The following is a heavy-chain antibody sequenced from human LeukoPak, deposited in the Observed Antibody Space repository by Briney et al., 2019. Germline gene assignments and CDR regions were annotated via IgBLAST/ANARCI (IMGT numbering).Heavy chain of an antibody. CDR1: GGTFSSYT. J-gene: IGHJ4*02. Sequence: SVKVSCKASGGTFSSYTISWVRQAPGQGLEWMGRIIPILGIANYAQKFQGRVTITADKSTSTAYMELSSLRPEDTAVYYCARDPGWFGELFQPLDYWGQGTLVTVSS. CDR3: ARDPGWFGELFQPLDY. D-gene: IGHD3-10*01. V-gene: IGHV1-69*04. CDR2: IIPILGIA.